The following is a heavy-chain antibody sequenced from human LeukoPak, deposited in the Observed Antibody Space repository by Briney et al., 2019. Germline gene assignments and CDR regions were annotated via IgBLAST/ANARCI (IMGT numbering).Heavy chain of an antibody. CDR3: SRELRGYSYGYSHYFDY. D-gene: IGHD5-18*01. V-gene: IGHV1-18*01. CDR2: ISAYNGNT. Sequence: GASVKVSCKASGYTFTSYGISWVRQAPGQGLEWMGWISAYNGNTNYAQKLQGKVTMTTDTSTSTASMELRSLRSDDTAVYYCSRELRGYSYGYSHYFDYWGRGTLVTVSS. CDR1: GYTFTSYG. J-gene: IGHJ4*02.